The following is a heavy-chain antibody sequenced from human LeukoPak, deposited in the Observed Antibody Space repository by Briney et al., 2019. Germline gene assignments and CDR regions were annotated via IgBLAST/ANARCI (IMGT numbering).Heavy chain of an antibody. CDR3: AKAPRRYYYSPYGMDV. V-gene: IGHV3-9*01. J-gene: IGHJ6*02. Sequence: PGGSLRLSCAASGFTFDDYATHWVRQAPGKGLEWVSGISWNSGSIGYADSVKGRFTISRDNAKNSLYLQMNSLRAEDTALYYCAKAPRRYYYSPYGMDVWGQGTTVTVSS. CDR2: ISWNSGSI. D-gene: IGHD1-14*01. CDR1: GFTFDDYA.